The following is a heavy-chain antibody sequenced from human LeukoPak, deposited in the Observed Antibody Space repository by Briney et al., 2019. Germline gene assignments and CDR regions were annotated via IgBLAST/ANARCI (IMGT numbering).Heavy chain of an antibody. CDR1: GYTFTCYY. CDR3: LLADQLDFDY. V-gene: IGHV1-2*06. CDR2: INPNSGGT. Sequence: ASVKVSCKASGYTFTCYYMHWVRQAPGQGLEWMGRINPNSGGTNYAQKFQGRVTMTRDTSISTAYMELSRLRSDDTAVYYCLLADQLDFDYWGQGTLVTVSS. J-gene: IGHJ4*02. D-gene: IGHD2-15*01.